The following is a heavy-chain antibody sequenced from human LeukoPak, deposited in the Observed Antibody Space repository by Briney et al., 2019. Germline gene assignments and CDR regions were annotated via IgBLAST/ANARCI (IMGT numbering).Heavy chain of an antibody. CDR1: GYTFTGYY. CDR3: ARGQYYGSGLYYFDY. V-gene: IGHV1-2*02. J-gene: IGHJ4*02. CDR2: INPNSGGT. Sequence: ASVKVSCKASGYTFTGYYMHWMRQAPGQGLEWMGWINPNSGGTNYAQKFQGRVTMTRSTSISTTYMELSSLTSEDTAVYYCARGQYYGSGLYYFDYWGQGALVTVSS. D-gene: IGHD3-10*01.